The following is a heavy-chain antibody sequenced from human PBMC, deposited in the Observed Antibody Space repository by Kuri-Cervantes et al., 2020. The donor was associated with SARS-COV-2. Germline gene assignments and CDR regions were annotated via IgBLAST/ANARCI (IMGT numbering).Heavy chain of an antibody. CDR3: ARDRQPRLMDV. Sequence: ASVKVSCKASGYIFSNYGISWVRQAPGQGLEWLGWINPENGNTKYTQKVQGRATMTTDTSTSTAYMELRSLRSDDTAVYYCARDRQPRLMDVWGKGTTVTGSS. V-gene: IGHV1-18*01. CDR2: INPENGNT. CDR1: GYIFSNYG. D-gene: IGHD6-13*01. J-gene: IGHJ6*03.